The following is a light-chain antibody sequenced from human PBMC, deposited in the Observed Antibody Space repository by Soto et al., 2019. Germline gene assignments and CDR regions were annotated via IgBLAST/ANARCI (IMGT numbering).Light chain of an antibody. CDR1: KLGHKY. CDR2: QDS. V-gene: IGLV3-1*01. CDR3: QTWDSSIVV. J-gene: IGLJ2*01. Sequence: SYELTQPPSVSVSPGQTASITCSGDKLGHKYVSWYQQKPGQSPILVIYQDSKRPSGIPERVSGSNSGSTATLTISGAQAMDEADYYCQTWDSSIVVFGGGTKLTVL.